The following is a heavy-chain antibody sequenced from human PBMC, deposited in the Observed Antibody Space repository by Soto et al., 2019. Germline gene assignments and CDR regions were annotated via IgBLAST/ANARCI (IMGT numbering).Heavy chain of an antibody. CDR1: GGTFSSYT. J-gene: IGHJ4*02. Sequence: QVQLVQSGAEVKKPGSSVKVSCKASGGTFSSYTISWVRQAPGQGLEWMGRTIPILGIANYAQKFQGRVTITADKSTSAAYMELSSLRSEDTAVYYCARGAAAGFDYWGQGTLVTVSS. CDR3: ARGAAAGFDY. V-gene: IGHV1-69*02. CDR2: TIPILGIA. D-gene: IGHD6-13*01.